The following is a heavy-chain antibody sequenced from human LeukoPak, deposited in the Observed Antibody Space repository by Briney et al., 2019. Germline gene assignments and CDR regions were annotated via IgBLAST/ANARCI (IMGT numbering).Heavy chain of an antibody. Sequence: GESLKISCQGSGYTFPTYWINWVRQMPGKGLEWMGRIDPRDSYTNYSPSFQDHVTISVDKSISTAFLQWSSLKASDTAIYYCARRGGSAWYPLDYWGQGTLVTVSS. CDR2: IDPRDSYT. D-gene: IGHD6-19*01. CDR1: GYTFPTYW. CDR3: ARRGGSAWYPLDY. V-gene: IGHV5-10-1*01. J-gene: IGHJ4*02.